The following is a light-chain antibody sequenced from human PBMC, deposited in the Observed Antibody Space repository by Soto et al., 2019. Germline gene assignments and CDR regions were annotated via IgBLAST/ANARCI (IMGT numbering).Light chain of an antibody. CDR2: EVS. J-gene: IGLJ2*01. CDR1: SSDVGAYNF. Sequence: QSALTQPASVSGAPGQSSTISCTGTSSDVGAYNFVSWYQQHPGKAPKLIFYEVSNRPPGLSDRFSGSKSGTTASLTISGLQAEDEADYFCSSYTTNKTLLFGGGTKVTVL. CDR3: SSYTTNKTLL. V-gene: IGLV2-14*01.